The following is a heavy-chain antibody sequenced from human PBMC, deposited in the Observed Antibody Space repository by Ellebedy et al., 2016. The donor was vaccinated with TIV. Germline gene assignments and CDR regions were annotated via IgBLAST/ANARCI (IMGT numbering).Heavy chain of an antibody. CDR1: GFTFSSYW. CDR2: ISWNSGSI. J-gene: IGHJ4*02. V-gene: IGHV3-23*01. CDR3: AKEEGHSAGTILDY. Sequence: GESLKISCAASGFTFSSYWMSWVRQAPGKGLEWVSGISWNSGSIGYADSVKGRFTFSRDNAKNTLYLQMNSLRAEDTAVYYCAKEEGHSAGTILDYWGQGTLVTVSS. D-gene: IGHD3-10*01.